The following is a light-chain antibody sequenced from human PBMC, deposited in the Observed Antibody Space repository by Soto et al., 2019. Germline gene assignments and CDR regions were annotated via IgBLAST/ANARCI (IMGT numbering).Light chain of an antibody. J-gene: IGLJ3*02. V-gene: IGLV2-14*03. CDR1: SSDIGGYNF. CDR2: DVT. Sequence: QSALTQPASVSGSPGQSITISCTGTSSDIGGYNFVSWYQQHPGKAPKLMIYDVTNRPPGLSDRFSGSKSGNTASLTISGLPAEDEADYYCSSYTTSSTLVFGGGTKLTVL. CDR3: SSYTTSSTLV.